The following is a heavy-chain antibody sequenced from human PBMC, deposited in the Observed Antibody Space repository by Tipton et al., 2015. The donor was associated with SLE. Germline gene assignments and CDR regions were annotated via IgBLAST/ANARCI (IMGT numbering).Heavy chain of an antibody. Sequence: SLRLSCTASGFTFGDYAMSWVREAPGKGLEWVGFIRSKAYGGTTGYAASVKGRFTISRDDSKSIAYLQMNSLKTEDTAVYYCTRERGAVAGSDAFDIWGQGTMVTVSS. V-gene: IGHV3-49*04. CDR1: GFTFGDYA. CDR3: TRERGAVAGSDAFDI. J-gene: IGHJ3*02. D-gene: IGHD6-19*01. CDR2: IRSKAYGGTT.